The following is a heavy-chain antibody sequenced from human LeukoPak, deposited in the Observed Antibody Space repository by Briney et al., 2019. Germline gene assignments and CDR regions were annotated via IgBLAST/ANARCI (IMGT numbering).Heavy chain of an antibody. D-gene: IGHD6-19*01. CDR3: ARWLYSSGWAIDY. J-gene: IGHJ4*02. Sequence: GGSLRLSCAASGFTFSSYGMHWVRQAPGKGLEWVAFIRYDGSNKYYADSVKGRFTISRDNSKNTLYLHVNSLRVEDTAVYYCARWLYSSGWAIDYWGQGTLVTVSS. CDR1: GFTFSSYG. CDR2: IRYDGSNK. V-gene: IGHV3-30*02.